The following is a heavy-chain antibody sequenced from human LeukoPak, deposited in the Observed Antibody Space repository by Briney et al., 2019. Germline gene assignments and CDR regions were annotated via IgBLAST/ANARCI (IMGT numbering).Heavy chain of an antibody. V-gene: IGHV3-30*04. CDR2: ISYDGSNK. CDR3: AKRGSGSGSYYNEPFDY. CDR1: GFTFSSYA. D-gene: IGHD3-10*01. J-gene: IGHJ4*02. Sequence: GRSLRLSCAASGFTFSSYAMHWVRQAPGKGLEWVAVISYDGSNKYYADSVKGRFTISRDNSKNTLYLQMNSLRAEDTAVYYCAKRGSGSGSYYNEPFDYWGQGTLVTVSS.